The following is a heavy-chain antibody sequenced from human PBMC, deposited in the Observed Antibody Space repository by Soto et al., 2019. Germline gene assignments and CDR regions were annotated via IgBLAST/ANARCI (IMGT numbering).Heavy chain of an antibody. CDR3: ARDEAYCGGDCYSYYYYGMDV. Sequence: SVKVSCKASGGTFSSYAIGWVRQAPGQGLEWMGGIIPIFGTANYAQKFQGRVTITADESTSTAYMELSSLRSEDTAVYYCARDEAYCGGDCYSYYYYGMDVWGQGTTVTVSS. CDR2: IIPIFGTA. D-gene: IGHD2-21*02. J-gene: IGHJ6*02. V-gene: IGHV1-69*13. CDR1: GGTFSSYA.